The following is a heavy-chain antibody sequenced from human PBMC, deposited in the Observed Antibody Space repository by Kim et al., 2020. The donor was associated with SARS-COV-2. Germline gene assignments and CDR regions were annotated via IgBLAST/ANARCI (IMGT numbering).Heavy chain of an antibody. D-gene: IGHD3-10*01. Sequence: GGSLRLSCSASGFTFSSYAMHWVRQAPGKGLEYVSAISSNGGSTYYADSVKGRFTISRDNSKNTLYLQMSSLRAEDTAVYYCVKDPPPTYGSGSYTYYYYYGMDVWGQGNTVTVSS. CDR2: ISSNGGST. V-gene: IGHV3-64D*09. J-gene: IGHJ6*02. CDR3: VKDPPPTYGSGSYTYYYYYGMDV. CDR1: GFTFSSYA.